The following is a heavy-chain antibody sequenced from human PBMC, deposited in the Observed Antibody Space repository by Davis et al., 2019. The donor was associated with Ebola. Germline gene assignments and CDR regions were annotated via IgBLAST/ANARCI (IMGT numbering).Heavy chain of an antibody. CDR3: ARDGGIAAAGLDY. CDR1: GGSISSGDYY. CDR2: IYYSGST. J-gene: IGHJ4*02. D-gene: IGHD6-13*01. V-gene: IGHV4-31*03. Sequence: SETLSLTCTVSGGSISSGDYYWSWIRQHPGKGLEWIGYIYYSGSTYYNPSLKSRVTISVDTSKNQFSLKLSAVTDADTAVYYCARDGGIAAAGLDYWGQGTLVTVSS.